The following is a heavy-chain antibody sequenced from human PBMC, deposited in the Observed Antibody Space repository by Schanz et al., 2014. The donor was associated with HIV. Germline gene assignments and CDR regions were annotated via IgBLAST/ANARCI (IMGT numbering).Heavy chain of an antibody. CDR2: INTNGGGT. V-gene: IGHV1-46*01. J-gene: IGHJ6*02. CDR3: AREKMDAGGLDV. CDR1: GYSFTSNF. Sequence: QVQLVQSGAEVKSPGASVKVSCKASGYSFTSNFIHWVRQAPGQGLQWMGVINTNGGGTSDTLQGRVIITRDTSTRTVYMYLSSLRFEDSAVYYCAREKMDAGGLDVWGQGTTVTVSS.